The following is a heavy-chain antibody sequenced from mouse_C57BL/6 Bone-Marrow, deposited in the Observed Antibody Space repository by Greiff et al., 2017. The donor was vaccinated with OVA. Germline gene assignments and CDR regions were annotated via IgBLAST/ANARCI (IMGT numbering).Heavy chain of an antibody. D-gene: IGHD2-2*01. CDR3: ARSGYYGYIWFAY. CDR2: IDPSDSYT. CDR1: GYTFTSYW. Sequence: QVQLQQPGAELVRPGTSVKLSCKASGYTFTSYWMHWVKQRPGQGLEWIGVIDPSDSYTNYNQKFKGKATLTVDTSSSTAYMQLSSLTSEDSAVYYCARSGYYGYIWFAYWGQETLVTVSA. J-gene: IGHJ3*01. V-gene: IGHV1-59*01.